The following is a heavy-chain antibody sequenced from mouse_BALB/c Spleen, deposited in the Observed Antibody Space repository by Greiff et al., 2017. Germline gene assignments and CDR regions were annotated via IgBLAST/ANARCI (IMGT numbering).Heavy chain of an antibody. CDR3: ARHYDYDLAWFAY. CDR1: GYAFTNYL. J-gene: IGHJ3*01. CDR2: INPGSGGT. Sequence: QVQLKQSGAELVRPGTSVKVSCKASGYAFTNYLIEWVKQRPGQGLEWIGVINPGSGGTNYNEKFKGKATLTADKSSSTAYMQLSSLTSDDSAVYFCARHYDYDLAWFAYWGQGTLVTVSA. V-gene: IGHV1-54*01. D-gene: IGHD2-4*01.